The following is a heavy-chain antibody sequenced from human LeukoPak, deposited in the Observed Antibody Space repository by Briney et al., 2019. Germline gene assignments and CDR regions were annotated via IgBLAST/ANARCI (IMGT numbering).Heavy chain of an antibody. J-gene: IGHJ3*02. V-gene: IGHV4-34*01. CDR3: ARGPPLLFIVVVPAAGFDAFDI. Sequence: SETLSLTCAVYGGSFSDYYWSWIRQPPGKGLEWIGEINHSGSTNYNPPLKSRVTISVDTSKNQFSLKLSSVTAADTAVYYCARGPPLLFIVVVPAAGFDAFDIWGQGTMVTVSS. CDR2: INHSGST. CDR1: GGSFSDYY. D-gene: IGHD2-2*01.